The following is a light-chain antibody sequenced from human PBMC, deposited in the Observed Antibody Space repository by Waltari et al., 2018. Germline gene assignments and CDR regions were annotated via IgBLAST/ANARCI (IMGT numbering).Light chain of an antibody. CDR1: HSISIW. CDR3: QQSNTFAYN. J-gene: IGKJ2*01. Sequence: DLQLTQSPSSVSASVGDRVTITCRASHSISIWLAWYQHKAGKPPKLLIYSASSLETGVPSRFSGSGSGTEFTLTITSLQADDSATYYCQQSNTFAYNFGRGTKLEI. CDR2: SAS. V-gene: IGKV1-12*01.